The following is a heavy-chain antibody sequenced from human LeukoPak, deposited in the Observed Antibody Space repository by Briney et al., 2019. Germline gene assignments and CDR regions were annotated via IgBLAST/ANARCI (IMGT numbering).Heavy chain of an antibody. D-gene: IGHD6-13*01. Sequence: ASVKVSCKASGYYMHWVRQAPGQGLEWMGWINPNRGGTKYAQKFQGRVTMTRDTSISTAYMELSRLRSDDTAVYYCARGKSATAPDSNWYLDLWGRGTLVTVSS. V-gene: IGHV1-2*02. CDR1: GYY. J-gene: IGHJ2*01. CDR2: INPNRGGT. CDR3: ARGKSATAPDSNWYLDL.